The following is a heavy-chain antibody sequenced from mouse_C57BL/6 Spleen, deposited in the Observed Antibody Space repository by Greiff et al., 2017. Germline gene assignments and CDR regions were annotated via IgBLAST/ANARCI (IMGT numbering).Heavy chain of an antibody. CDR3: AREVTTVADY. V-gene: IGHV1-26*01. D-gene: IGHD1-1*01. CDR1: GYTFTDYY. CDR2: INPNNGGT. J-gene: IGHJ2*01. Sequence: VQLQQSGPELVKPGASVKISCKASGYTFTDYYMNWVKQSHGKSLEWIGDINPNNGGTSYNQKFKGKATLTVDKSSSTAYMELRSLTSEDSAVYYCAREVTTVADYWGQGTTLTVSS.